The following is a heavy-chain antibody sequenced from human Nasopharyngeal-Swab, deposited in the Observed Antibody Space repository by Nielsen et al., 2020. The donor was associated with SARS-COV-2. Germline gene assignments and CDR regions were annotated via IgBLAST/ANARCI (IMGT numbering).Heavy chain of an antibody. D-gene: IGHD2-2*01. CDR2: ISGSGGST. CDR3: ARDGGSYHLGAFDY. J-gene: IGHJ4*02. Sequence: VRQMPGKGLEWVSAISGSGGSTYYADSVKGRFTISRDNSKNTLYLQMNSLRAEDTAVYYCARDGGSYHLGAFDYWGQGTLVTVSS. V-gene: IGHV3-23*01.